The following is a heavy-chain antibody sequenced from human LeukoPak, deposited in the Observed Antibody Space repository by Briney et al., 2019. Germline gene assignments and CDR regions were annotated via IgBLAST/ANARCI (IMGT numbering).Heavy chain of an antibody. CDR3: ARDRKHFDC. CDR2: ISASGDTM. CDR1: GFTFSSYA. J-gene: IGHJ4*02. Sequence: GGSLRLSCAASGFTFSSYAMSWVRQAPGKGLEWVSVISASGDTMYYTDSVKGRFTISRDNSKNTLYLQTSSLRADDTAVYYCARDRKHFDCWGQGTLVTVSS. V-gene: IGHV3-23*01.